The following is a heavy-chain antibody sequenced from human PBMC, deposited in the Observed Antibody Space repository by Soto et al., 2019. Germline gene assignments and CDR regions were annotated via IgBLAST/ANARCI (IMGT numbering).Heavy chain of an antibody. CDR3: ARFRSPYCSGGSCYRSFDY. J-gene: IGHJ4*02. V-gene: IGHV4-59*08. Sequence: SETLSLTCTVSSGSISSYYWSWIRQPPGKGLEWIGYIYYSGITNYNPSLKSRVTISIDTSKNQFSLKLTSVTAADTAVYYCARFRSPYCSGGSCYRSFDYWGQGTLVTGS. CDR2: IYYSGIT. CDR1: SGSISSYY. D-gene: IGHD2-15*01.